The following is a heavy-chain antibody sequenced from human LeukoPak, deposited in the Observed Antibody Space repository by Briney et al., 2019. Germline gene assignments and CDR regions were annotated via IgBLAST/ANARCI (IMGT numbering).Heavy chain of an antibody. D-gene: IGHD2-2*01. J-gene: IGHJ4*02. CDR3: ARGGGCSSTSCSRFAY. V-gene: IGHV5-51*01. CDR2: IYPGDSDT. CDR1: GYSFTSYW. Sequence: GESLKISCKGSGYSFTSYWIGWVRQMPGKGLEWMGIIYPGDSDTRYSPSFQGQVTISADKSISTAYLQWSSLKASDTAMYYCARGGGCSSTSCSRFAYGGGGPRVTVSS.